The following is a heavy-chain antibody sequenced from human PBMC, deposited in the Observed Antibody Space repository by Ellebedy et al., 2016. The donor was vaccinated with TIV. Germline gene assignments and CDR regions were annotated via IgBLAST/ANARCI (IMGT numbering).Heavy chain of an antibody. CDR1: GFTFSSYW. CDR2: INSDGSST. V-gene: IGHV3-74*01. D-gene: IGHD1-26*01. CDR3: ARAQWELPEYFDY. J-gene: IGHJ4*02. Sequence: GESLKISCAASGFTFSSYWMHWVRQAPGKGLVWVSRINSDGSSTSYADSVKGRFTISRDNAKNTLYLQMNSLRAEDTAVYYCARAQWELPEYFDYWGQGTLVTVSS.